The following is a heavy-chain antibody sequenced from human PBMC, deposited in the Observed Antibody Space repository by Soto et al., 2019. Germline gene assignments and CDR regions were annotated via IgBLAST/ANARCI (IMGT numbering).Heavy chain of an antibody. CDR3: TKGDNDGWYWYFDL. V-gene: IGHV3-23*01. J-gene: IGHJ2*01. D-gene: IGHD6-19*01. CDR2: ISGSGATT. CDR1: GFTFSNYA. Sequence: EVQLLESGGGLVQPGGSLRLSCAASGFTFSNYAMSWVRQAPGKGLEWVSAISGSGATTYYADSVKGRFTISRDNSKDMLYLQMNSLRAEDTALYYCTKGDNDGWYWYFDLWGRGTLVTVSS.